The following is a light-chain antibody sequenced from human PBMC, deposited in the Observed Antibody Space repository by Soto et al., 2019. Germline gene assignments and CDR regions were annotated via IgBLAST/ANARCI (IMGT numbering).Light chain of an antibody. CDR3: QHSWS. CDR1: QTISSW. V-gene: IGKV1-5*03. Sequence: DIQMTQSPSTLSGSVGDRVTITCRASQTISSWLAWYQQKPGKAPKLLIYKASTLKSGVPSRFSRSGSGTEFTLTISRLRPDDFGTYCCQHSWSFXQGAKVDIK. J-gene: IGKJ1*01. CDR2: KAS.